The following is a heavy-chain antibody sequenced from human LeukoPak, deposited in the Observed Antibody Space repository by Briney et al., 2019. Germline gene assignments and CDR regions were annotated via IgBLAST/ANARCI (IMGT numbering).Heavy chain of an antibody. Sequence: GGSLRLSCAASGFTVSSNYMNWVRQAPGKGLGWVSIIYSGGTTYYADSVKGRFTISRDNAKNTLYLQMNTLRVEDTAVYYCTRDLMDYDVSTGLHHYYMDVWGQGTTVTVSS. D-gene: IGHD3-9*01. V-gene: IGHV3-53*01. CDR1: GFTVSSNY. CDR2: IYSGGTT. CDR3: TRDLMDYDVSTGLHHYYMDV. J-gene: IGHJ6*02.